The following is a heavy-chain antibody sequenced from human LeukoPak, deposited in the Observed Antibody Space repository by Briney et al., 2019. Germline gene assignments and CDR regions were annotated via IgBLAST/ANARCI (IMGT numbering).Heavy chain of an antibody. CDR2: IWYDGSNK. CDR1: GFTFSSYG. J-gene: IGHJ6*02. CDR3: ARDELTGDPRDGMDV. D-gene: IGHD7-27*01. Sequence: GRSLRLSCAASGFTFSSYGMHWVRQAPGKGLEWVAVIWYDGSNKYYADSVKGRFTISRDNSKNTLYLQMNSLRAEDTAVYYCARDELTGDPRDGMDVWGQGTTVTVSS. V-gene: IGHV3-33*01.